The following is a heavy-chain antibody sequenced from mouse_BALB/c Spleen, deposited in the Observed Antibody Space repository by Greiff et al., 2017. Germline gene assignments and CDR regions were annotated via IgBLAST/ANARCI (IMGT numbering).Heavy chain of an antibody. J-gene: IGHJ4*01. CDR3: ARSGLRPYAMDY. D-gene: IGHD2-4*01. V-gene: IGHV5-17*02. CDR1: GFTFSSFG. Sequence: EVKLMESGGGLVQPGGSRKLSCAASGFTFSSFGMHWVRQAPEKGLEWVAYISSGSSTIYYADTVKGRFTISRDNPKNTLFLQMTSLRSEDTAMYYCARSGLRPYAMDYWGQGTSVTVSS. CDR2: ISSGSSTI.